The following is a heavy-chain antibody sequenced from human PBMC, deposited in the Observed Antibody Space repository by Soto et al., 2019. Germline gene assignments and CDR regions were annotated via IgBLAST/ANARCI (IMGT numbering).Heavy chain of an antibody. CDR2: IIPIFGTA. CDR3: ARDRASYGGSSWYLGAFDI. V-gene: IGHV1-69*13. D-gene: IGHD6-13*01. J-gene: IGHJ3*02. Sequence: GASVKVSCKASGGAFSSYAISWVRQAPGQGLEWMGGIIPIFGTANYAQKFQGRVTITADESTSTAYMEMSSLRSEDTAVYYCARDRASYGGSSWYLGAFDIWGQGTMVTVSS. CDR1: GGAFSSYA.